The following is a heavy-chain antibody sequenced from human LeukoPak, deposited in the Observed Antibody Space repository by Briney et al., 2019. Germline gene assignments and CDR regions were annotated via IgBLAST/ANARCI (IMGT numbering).Heavy chain of an antibody. Sequence: ASVKVSCKASGYTFTSYGISWVRQAPGQGLEWMGWISAYNGNTNYAQKLQGRVTMTTDTSTSTAYMELRSLRSDDTAVYYCARAVRVPRPYWYFDLWGRGTLVTVSS. CDR1: GYTFTSYG. V-gene: IGHV1-18*01. J-gene: IGHJ2*01. CDR2: ISAYNGNT. CDR3: ARAVRVPRPYWYFDL. D-gene: IGHD3-10*01.